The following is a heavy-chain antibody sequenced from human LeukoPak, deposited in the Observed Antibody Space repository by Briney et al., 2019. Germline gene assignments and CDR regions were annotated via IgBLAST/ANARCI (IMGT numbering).Heavy chain of an antibody. CDR1: GGXFSDYF. D-gene: IGHD3-9*01. CDR3: ASSSYDLLTGLGLTHDF. V-gene: IGHV4-34*01. J-gene: IGHJ4*02. Sequence: PSETLSLTCAVYGGXFSDYFCTWIRQPPGKGLEWIGEVHPSGRTNYKSSLKSRVTISVDTSKNQFSLSLSSVTAADTAVYFCASSSYDLLTGLGLTHDFWGQGTLVTVSS. CDR2: VHPSGRT.